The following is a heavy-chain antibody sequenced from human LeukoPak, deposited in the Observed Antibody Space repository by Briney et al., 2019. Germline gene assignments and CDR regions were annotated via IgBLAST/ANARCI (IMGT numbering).Heavy chain of an antibody. CDR3: AAGRLRFLEWSRPPAPRDPCGY. D-gene: IGHD3-3*01. J-gene: IGHJ4*02. CDR2: ISAYNGNT. CDR1: GYTFTSYG. V-gene: IGHV1-18*01. Sequence: ASVKVSCKASGYTFTSYGISWVRQAPGQGLEWMGWISAYNGNTNYAQKLQGRVTMTTDTSTSTAYMELRSLRSDDTAVYYCAAGRLRFLEWSRPPAPRDPCGYWGQGTPVTVSS.